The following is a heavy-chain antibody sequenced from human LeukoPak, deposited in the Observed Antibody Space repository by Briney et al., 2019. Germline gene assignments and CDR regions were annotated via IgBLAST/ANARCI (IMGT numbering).Heavy chain of an antibody. Sequence: SSETLSLTCTVSGGSISSYYWSWIRQPPGEGLEWVGWIYYSGSTTYNPSLKSRFTMSVDTSNNQFFLKLDSVTASDTAVYYCARYGGSPANYYDYWGQGTLVTVSS. CDR3: ARYGGSPANYYDY. D-gene: IGHD1-26*01. V-gene: IGHV4-59*08. J-gene: IGHJ4*02. CDR2: IYYSGST. CDR1: GGSISSYY.